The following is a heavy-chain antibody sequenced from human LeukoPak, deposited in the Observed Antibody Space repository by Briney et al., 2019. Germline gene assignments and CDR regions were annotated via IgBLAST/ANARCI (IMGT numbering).Heavy chain of an antibody. CDR2: IIPIFGTA. V-gene: IGHV1-69*05. J-gene: IGHJ4*02. CDR3: ARDADDRGGGGDY. Sequence: ASVKVSCKASGGTFSSYAISWVRQAPGQGLEWMGRIIPIFGTANYAQKFQGRVTITTDESTSTAYMELSSLRSEDTAVYYCARDADDRGGGGDYWGQGTLVTVSS. CDR1: GGTFSSYA. D-gene: IGHD2-21*01.